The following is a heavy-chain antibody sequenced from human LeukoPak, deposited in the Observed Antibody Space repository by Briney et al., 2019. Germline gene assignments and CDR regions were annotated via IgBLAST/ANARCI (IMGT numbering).Heavy chain of an antibody. J-gene: IGHJ5*02. CDR1: GGSISRYY. CDR2: IHYRGST. Sequence: SETLSLTCTVSGGSISRYYWSWVRQPPGKGLEWIGYIHYRGSTNYNPSLKSRVTMSVDTSKNQFSLKLSSVTAADTAVYYCVRGRSWFDPWGQGTLVTVSS. V-gene: IGHV4-59*12. CDR3: VRGRSWFDP.